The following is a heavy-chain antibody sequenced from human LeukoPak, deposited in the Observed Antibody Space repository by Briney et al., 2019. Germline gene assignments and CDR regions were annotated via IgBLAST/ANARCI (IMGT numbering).Heavy chain of an antibody. D-gene: IGHD4-17*01. CDR3: ARLEAGTTVTRFRAEYFQH. CDR1: GYTFTSYG. CDR2: ISAYNGNT. V-gene: IGHV1-18*01. Sequence: ASVKVSCKASGYTFTSYGISWVRQAPGQGLEWMGWISAYNGNTNYAQKLQGRVTVTTDTSTSTAYMELRSLRSDDTAVYYCARLEAGTTVTRFRAEYFQHWGQGTLVTVSS. J-gene: IGHJ1*01.